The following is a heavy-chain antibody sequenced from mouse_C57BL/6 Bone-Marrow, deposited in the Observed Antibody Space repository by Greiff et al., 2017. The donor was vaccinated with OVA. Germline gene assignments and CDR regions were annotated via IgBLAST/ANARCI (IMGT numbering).Heavy chain of an antibody. V-gene: IGHV5-12*01. CDR3: ASTITTVPYWYFDV. D-gene: IGHD1-1*01. CDR1: GFTFSDYY. J-gene: IGHJ1*03. CDR2: ISNGGGST. Sequence: DVMLVESGGGLVQPGGSLKLSCAASGFTFSDYYMYWVRQTPEKRLEWVAYISNGGGSTYYPDTVKGRFTISRDNAKNTLYLQRSRLKSEDTAMYYFASTITTVPYWYFDVWGTGTTVTVSS.